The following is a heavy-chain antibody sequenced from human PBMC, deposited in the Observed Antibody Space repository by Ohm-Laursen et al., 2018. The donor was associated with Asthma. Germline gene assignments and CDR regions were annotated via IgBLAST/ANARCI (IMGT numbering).Heavy chain of an antibody. Sequence: SVTVSCKSSGATFTNYVIGWARQAPGQGLEWMGGINSVFATTDYGQKFRGRVTITADESTATVYMELSSLRSDDTALYYCGRKRGSCISSTCYSLDFWGQGTLITVSS. V-gene: IGHV1-69*13. D-gene: IGHD2-15*01. CDR3: GRKRGSCISSTCYSLDF. CDR1: GATFTNYV. J-gene: IGHJ4*02. CDR2: INSVFATT.